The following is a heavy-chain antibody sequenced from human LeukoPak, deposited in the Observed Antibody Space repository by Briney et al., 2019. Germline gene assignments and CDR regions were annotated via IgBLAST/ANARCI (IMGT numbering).Heavy chain of an antibody. D-gene: IGHD1-1*01. CDR3: ARVWNRALGN. V-gene: IGHV1-69*13. Sequence: PVKVSCKASGGTFSSYAISWVRQAPGQGLEWMGGIIPIFGTANYAQKFQGRVTITADESTSTAYMELSSLRSEDTAVYYCARVWNRALGNWGQGTLVTVSS. CDR2: IIPIFGTA. CDR1: GGTFSSYA. J-gene: IGHJ4*02.